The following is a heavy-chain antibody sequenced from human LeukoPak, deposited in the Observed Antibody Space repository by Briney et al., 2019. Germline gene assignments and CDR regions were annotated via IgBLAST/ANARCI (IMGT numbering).Heavy chain of an antibody. D-gene: IGHD5-12*01. CDR1: GFTLSTYW. CDR3: ARDPKWLDY. CDR2: TNQEGSEK. J-gene: IGHJ4*02. Sequence: GGSLRLSCAASGFTLSTYWMSWVRQAPGKGLEWVANTNQEGSEKYYVDSVKGRFTISKDNAKNSLYLQMNSLRAEDTAVYYCARDPKWLDYWGQGTLVTVSS. V-gene: IGHV3-7*01.